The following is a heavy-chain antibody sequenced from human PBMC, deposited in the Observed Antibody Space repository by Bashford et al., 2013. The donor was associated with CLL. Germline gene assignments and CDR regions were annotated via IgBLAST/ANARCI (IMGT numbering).Heavy chain of an antibody. D-gene: IGHD3-22*01. CDR2: IYYSGNT. V-gene: IGHV4-39*01. J-gene: IGHJ4*02. CDR1: GGSMSSSGLF. CDR3: ASTDGYGYRDNGGYLYDYFDY. Sequence: SDDPRPSTCSVSGGSMSSSGLFRGAGSASPQGRDWSGVGNIYYSGNTNYHPSLKRPVTISLDRSKNQFSLKLSSVTAEDTAVYYCASTDGYGYRDNGGYLYDYFDYWGQGILVTVSS.